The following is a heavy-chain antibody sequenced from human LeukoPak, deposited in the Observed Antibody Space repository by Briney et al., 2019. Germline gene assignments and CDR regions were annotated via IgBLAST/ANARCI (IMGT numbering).Heavy chain of an antibody. CDR1: GGTFSSYA. CDR3: ARDVRVGITMIIGALNY. CDR2: IIPIFGTA. D-gene: IGHD3-22*01. Sequence: ASVKVSCKASGGTFSSYAISWVRQAPGQGLEWMGGIIPIFGTANYAQKFQGRVTITADESTSTAYMELSSLRSEDTAVYYCARDVRVGITMIIGALNYWGQGTLVTVSS. J-gene: IGHJ4*02. V-gene: IGHV1-69*13.